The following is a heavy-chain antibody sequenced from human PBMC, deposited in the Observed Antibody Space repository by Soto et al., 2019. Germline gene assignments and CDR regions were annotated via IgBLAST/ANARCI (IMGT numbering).Heavy chain of an antibody. CDR2: IYYSGST. D-gene: IGHD6-19*01. CDR3: ARHQVAGSSDYFDY. CDR1: GDSISSSSYY. Sequence: SETLSLTCTVSGDSISSSSYYWGWIRQPPGKGLEWIGSIYYSGSTYYNPSLKSRVTISVDTSKNQFSLKLSSVTAADTAVFYCARHQVAGSSDYFDYWGQGTLVTVSS. J-gene: IGHJ4*02. V-gene: IGHV4-39*01.